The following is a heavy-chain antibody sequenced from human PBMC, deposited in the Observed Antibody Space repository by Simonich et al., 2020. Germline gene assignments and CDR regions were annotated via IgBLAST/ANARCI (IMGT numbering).Heavy chain of an antibody. D-gene: IGHD1-1*01. Sequence: QVQLQQWGAGLLKPSETLSLTCAVYGGSFSGYYWGWIRQPPGKGLEWIGEINHSGSTNYNPSLKSRVTISVDTSKNQFSLKLSSVTAADTAVYYCARRANWNWYFDLWGRGTLVTVSS. CDR1: GGSFSGYY. V-gene: IGHV4-34*01. CDR3: ARRANWNWYFDL. CDR2: INHSGST. J-gene: IGHJ2*01.